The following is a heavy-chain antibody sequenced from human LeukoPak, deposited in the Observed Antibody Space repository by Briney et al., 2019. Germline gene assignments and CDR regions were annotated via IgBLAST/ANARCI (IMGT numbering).Heavy chain of an antibody. CDR3: ARRGDRLRALDY. CDR1: GGTSSSYA. V-gene: IGHV1-69*05. Sequence: ASVKVSCKASGGTSSSYAISWVRQAPGQGLEWMGGIIPIFGTANYAQKFQGRVTITTDESTSTAYMELSSLRSEDTAVYYCARRGDRLRALDYWGQGTLVTVSS. CDR2: IIPIFGTA. D-gene: IGHD4-17*01. J-gene: IGHJ4*02.